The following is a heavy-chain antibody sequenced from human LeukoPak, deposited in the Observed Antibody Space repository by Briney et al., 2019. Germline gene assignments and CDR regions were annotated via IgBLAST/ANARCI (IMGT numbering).Heavy chain of an antibody. CDR1: GGSFSGYY. J-gene: IGHJ4*02. CDR3: ARERGLWPIDY. Sequence: SETLSLTCAVYGGSFSGYYWSWIRQPPGKGLEWIGEINHSGSTNYNPSLKSRVTISVDTSKNQFSLELSSVTAADTAVYYCARERGLWPIDYWGQGTLVTVSS. D-gene: IGHD3-10*01. V-gene: IGHV4-34*01. CDR2: INHSGST.